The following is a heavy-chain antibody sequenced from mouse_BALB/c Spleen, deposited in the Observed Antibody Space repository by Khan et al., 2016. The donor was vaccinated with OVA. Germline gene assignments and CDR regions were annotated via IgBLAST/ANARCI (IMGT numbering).Heavy chain of an antibody. D-gene: IGHD2-1*01. Sequence: IQLVQSGPELVKPGASVKMSCKASGYTFTSYVMHWVKQRPGQGLEWIGYINPYNDGTKYNEKFKGKATLTSDTSSSTSYMALSSLTSEDSAVFYCARSTCHGNPYAMDYWGQGTSVTVAS. CDR1: GYTFTSYV. J-gene: IGHJ4*01. V-gene: IGHV1S136*01. CDR3: ARSTCHGNPYAMDY. CDR2: INPYNDGT.